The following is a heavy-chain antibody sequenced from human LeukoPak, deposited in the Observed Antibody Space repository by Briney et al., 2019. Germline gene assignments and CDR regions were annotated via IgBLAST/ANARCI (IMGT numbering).Heavy chain of an antibody. CDR2: IKGTGLTT. CDR3: ARAGELRYMDV. J-gene: IGHJ6*03. Sequence: GGSLRLSCAASGFTFSDYYMSWIRQAPGKGLEWVSTIKGTGLTTYYADSVKGRFTISRDNAKNSLFLQMSSLRADDTAIYYCARAGELRYMDVWGKGTAVIVSS. CDR1: GFTFSDYY. V-gene: IGHV3-11*04. D-gene: IGHD3-16*01.